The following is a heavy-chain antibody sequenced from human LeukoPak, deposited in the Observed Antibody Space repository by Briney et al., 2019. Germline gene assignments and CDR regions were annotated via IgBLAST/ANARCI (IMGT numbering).Heavy chain of an antibody. V-gene: IGHV4-59*01. Sequence: SETLSLTCTVSGGSISSYYWSWIRQPPGKGLEWIGYIYYSGSTNYNPSLKSRVTISVDTSKNQFSLKLSSVTAADTAVYYCARGLRLLFGFTTPAAFDMWGQGTMVTVSS. D-gene: IGHD3-10*01. CDR3: ARGLRLLFGFTTPAAFDM. CDR2: IYYSGST. CDR1: GGSISSYY. J-gene: IGHJ3*02.